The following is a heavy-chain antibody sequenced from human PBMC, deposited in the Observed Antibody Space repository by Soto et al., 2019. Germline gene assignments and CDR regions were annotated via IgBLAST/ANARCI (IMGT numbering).Heavy chain of an antibody. CDR2: IFSNDEK. D-gene: IGHD3-3*01. CDR1: GFSLSNARMG. Sequence: SGPTLVNPTETLTLTCTVSGFSLSNARMGVSWIRKPPGKALVWLAHIFSNDEKSYSTSLKSRLTISKDTSKSQVVLTMTNMDPVDTATYYCARIKDLEYYYGMDVWGQGTTVTVSS. J-gene: IGHJ6*02. CDR3: ARIKDLEYYYGMDV. V-gene: IGHV2-26*01.